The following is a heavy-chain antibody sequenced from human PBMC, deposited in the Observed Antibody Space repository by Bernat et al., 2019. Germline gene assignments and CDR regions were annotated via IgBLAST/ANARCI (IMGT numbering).Heavy chain of an antibody. Sequence: QVQLVESGGGVVQPGGSLRLSCAASGFTFSDYGMHWVRQAPGKGLEWVAFVRYDGSNKYYADSVKGRFTISRDNSKNTLYLQMNSLRPEDKAVYYCAKDHPYGMDVWGQGTTVTVSS. J-gene: IGHJ6*01. CDR3: AKDHPYGMDV. CDR2: VRYDGSNK. CDR1: GFTFSDYG. V-gene: IGHV3-30*02.